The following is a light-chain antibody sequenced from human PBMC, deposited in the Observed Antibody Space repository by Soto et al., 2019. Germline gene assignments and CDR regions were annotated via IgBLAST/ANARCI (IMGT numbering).Light chain of an antibody. CDR1: SSNIGSNT. CDR2: NNN. V-gene: IGLV1-44*01. Sequence: QSVLTQPPSASGTPGQRVTISCSGSSSNIGSNTVNWYQQLPGTAPKPLIYNNNQRPSGVPDRFSGSKSGTTASLAISGLQSGDAADYYCAAWDDSLNGLVFGTGTKLTVL. J-gene: IGLJ1*01. CDR3: AAWDDSLNGLV.